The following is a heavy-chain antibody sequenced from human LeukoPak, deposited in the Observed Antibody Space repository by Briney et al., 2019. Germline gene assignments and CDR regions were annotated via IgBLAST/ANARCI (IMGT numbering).Heavy chain of an antibody. V-gene: IGHV4-4*07. CDR1: GGSISTYY. D-gene: IGHD5-18*01. CDR3: ARSAMVYFYYYMDV. J-gene: IGHJ6*03. CDR2: IYSSGST. Sequence: SETLSLTCTVSGGSISTYYWSWVRQPAGKGLEWIGRIYSSGSTNYNPSLKSRVTMSVDTSKNQFSLKLSSVTAADTAVYYCARSAMVYFYYYMDVWGKGTTVTVSS.